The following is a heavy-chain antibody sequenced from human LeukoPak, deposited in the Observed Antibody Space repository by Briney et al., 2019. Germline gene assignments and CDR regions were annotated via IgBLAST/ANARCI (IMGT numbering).Heavy chain of an antibody. J-gene: IGHJ6*03. CDR1: GGSISSGGYY. V-gene: IGHV4-30-2*01. CDR3: AARPVGYYYYMDV. D-gene: IGHD1-26*01. CDR2: IYHSGST. Sequence: SQTLSVTCTVSGGSISSGGYYWSRIRQPPGQGLEWIGYIYHSGSTYYNPSLKSRVTISVDRSKNQFSLKLSSVTAADTAVYYCAARPVGYYYYMDVWGKGTTVTVSS.